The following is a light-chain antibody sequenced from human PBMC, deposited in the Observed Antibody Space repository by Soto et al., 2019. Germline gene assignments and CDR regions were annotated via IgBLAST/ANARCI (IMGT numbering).Light chain of an antibody. CDR3: ETWDFNTRV. Sequence: QHVLTQSSSASASLGSSVKLTCTLSSEHSSYIIAWHQQQPGKAPRYLMKLEGSGSYNKGSGVPDRFSGSSSGADRYLTISNLQFEDEADYYCETWDFNTRVFGGGTKVTGL. CDR1: SEHSSYI. CDR2: LEGSGSY. J-gene: IGLJ3*02. V-gene: IGLV4-60*02.